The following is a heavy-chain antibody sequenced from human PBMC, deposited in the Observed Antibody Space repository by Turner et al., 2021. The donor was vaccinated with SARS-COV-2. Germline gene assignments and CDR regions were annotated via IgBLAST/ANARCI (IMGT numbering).Heavy chain of an antibody. J-gene: IGHJ6*03. D-gene: IGHD2-15*01. CDR3: ARGVAGYYYYYMDV. CDR1: GGSISSGSYY. V-gene: IGHV4-61*02. Sequence: QVQLQESGPGLVKPSQTLSLTCTVSGGSISSGSYYWSWIRQPAGKGLEWIGRIYTSGSTNYNPSLKSRVTISVDTSKNQFSLKLSSVTAADTAVYYCARGVAGYYYYYMDVWGKGTTVTVSS. CDR2: IYTSGST.